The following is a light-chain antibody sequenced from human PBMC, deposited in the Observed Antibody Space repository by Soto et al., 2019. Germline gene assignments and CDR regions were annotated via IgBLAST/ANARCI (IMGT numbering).Light chain of an antibody. J-gene: IGKJ4*01. CDR3: KQYYSYQLT. CDR1: QSISDW. CDR2: KAS. Sequence: DIEMSQYPSTLSASVGYRVNITFRSSQSISDWLAWYQQKPGKVPKVLIYKASTLQSGVPSRFSGSGSGTEFTLTISRLQPDDFATYYCKQYYSYQLTFGGGTKVDIK. V-gene: IGKV1-5*03.